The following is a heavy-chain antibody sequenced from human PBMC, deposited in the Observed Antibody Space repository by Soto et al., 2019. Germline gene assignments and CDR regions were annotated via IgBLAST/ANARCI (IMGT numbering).Heavy chain of an antibody. J-gene: IGHJ6*03. D-gene: IGHD4-17*01. CDR3: ARHPLRLGVSWYMDV. CDR2: IYYSGST. CDR1: GGSISSYY. V-gene: IGHV4-59*08. Sequence: PSETLSLTCTVSGGSISSYYWSWIRQPPGKGLEWIGYIYYSGSTNYNPSLKSRVTISVDTSKNQFSLKLSSVTAADTAVYYCARHPLRLGVSWYMDVWGKGTTVTVSS.